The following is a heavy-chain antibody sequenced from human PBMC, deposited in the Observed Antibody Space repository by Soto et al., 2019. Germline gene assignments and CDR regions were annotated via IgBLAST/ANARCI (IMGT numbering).Heavy chain of an antibody. CDR2: INPNGGRT. CDR3: ARDAYVDAAMAPHY. CDR1: GYTFTTHY. Sequence: QVQLVQSGAEVKKPGASVNVSCRASGYTFTTHYIHWVRQAPGQGLEWVGIINPNGGRTSYAHSFQGGVTMTRDPSKSKVYMEMRSLRSNDTAVFFCARDAYVDAAMAPHYWGQGPLVTVSS. D-gene: IGHD5-18*01. J-gene: IGHJ4*02. V-gene: IGHV1-46*03.